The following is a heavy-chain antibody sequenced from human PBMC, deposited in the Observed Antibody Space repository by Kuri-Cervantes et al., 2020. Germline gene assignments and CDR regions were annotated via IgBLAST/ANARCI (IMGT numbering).Heavy chain of an antibody. CDR2: ISYDGSNK. D-gene: IGHD4-11*01. V-gene: IGHV3-30*03. Sequence: GGSLRLSCEASGFTFSSYGMHWVRQAPGKGLEWVAVISYDGSNKYYADSVKGRFTISRDNSKNTLYLKMNSLRAEDTAVYYCARGLVSNGVYFDYWGQGTLVTVSS. CDR3: ARGLVSNGVYFDY. CDR1: GFTFSSYG. J-gene: IGHJ4*02.